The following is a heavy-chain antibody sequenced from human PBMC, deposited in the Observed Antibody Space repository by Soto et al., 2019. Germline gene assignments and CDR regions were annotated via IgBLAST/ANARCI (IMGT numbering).Heavy chain of an antibody. CDR3: AKYSGDFPVYNGLNV. V-gene: IGHV3-23*01. Sequence: VRLSESGGDLVQTGGSLRLSCAASGFSFSTSAMNWVRQAPGKGPEWISLISGSSDVAYYAESVTGRFTSSRDNSKNTLYLQMKRLRVVDTAIYYCAKYSGDFPVYNGLNVWGQGTTVIVSS. D-gene: IGHD1-26*01. CDR1: GFSFSTSA. CDR2: ISGSSDVA. J-gene: IGHJ6*02.